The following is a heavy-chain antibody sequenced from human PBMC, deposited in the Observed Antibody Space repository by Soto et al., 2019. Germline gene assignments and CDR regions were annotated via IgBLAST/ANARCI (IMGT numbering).Heavy chain of an antibody. CDR2: INAANGDT. CDR3: VRRHVSATGIDWFDP. J-gene: IGHJ5*02. V-gene: IGHV1-3*01. D-gene: IGHD6-13*01. CDR1: GYTFTSYG. Sequence: ASVKVSCKASGYTFTSYGIHWVRQAPGQRLEWMGWINAANGDTKYSPKFQGRVTITRGTSASTAYMELSSLRSEDTAVYYCVRRHVSATGIDWFDPWGQGTLVTVSS.